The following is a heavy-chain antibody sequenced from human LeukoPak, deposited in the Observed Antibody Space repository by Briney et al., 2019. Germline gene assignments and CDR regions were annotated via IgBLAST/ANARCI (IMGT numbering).Heavy chain of an antibody. CDR3: AAYYYDSSGYWPFDY. CDR1: GFTFSSYA. V-gene: IGHV3-23*01. D-gene: IGHD3-22*01. Sequence: GGSLRLSCAASGFTFSSYAMSWVRQAPGKGLDWVSAISGSGGSTYYADSVKGRFTISRDNSKNTLYLQMNSLRAEDTAVYYCAAYYYDSSGYWPFDYWGQGTLVTVSS. CDR2: ISGSGGST. J-gene: IGHJ4*02.